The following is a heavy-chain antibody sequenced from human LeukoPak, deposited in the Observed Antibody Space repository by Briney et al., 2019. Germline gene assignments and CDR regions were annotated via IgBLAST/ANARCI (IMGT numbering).Heavy chain of an antibody. V-gene: IGHV3-48*02. CDR1: GFTFNTYS. CDR3: ARGEEY. Sequence: GGSLRLSCAASGFTFNTYSMNWVRQAPGKGLEWVSYISGGSVTIYCADSVKGRFTITRDNAENSLFLQMNSLRDEDTAVYYCARGEEYWGQGTLVTVSS. CDR2: ISGGSVTI. J-gene: IGHJ4*02.